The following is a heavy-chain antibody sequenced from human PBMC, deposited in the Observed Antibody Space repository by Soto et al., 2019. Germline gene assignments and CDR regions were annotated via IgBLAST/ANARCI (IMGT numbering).Heavy chain of an antibody. CDR3: ATCSDFGSGHHPH. D-gene: IGHD3-3*01. CDR1: GFSITNTW. J-gene: IGHJ4*01. Sequence: EVQLVESGGGLVKPGGSLRLSCAASGFSITNTWMHWVRQAPGKGLEWVGRIKSRGDGETTDYAAPVKGRFTISRDDSRNTSYVQMNSLKSEDTAVYWCATCSDFGSGHHPHWGHGVPVIVSS. CDR2: IKSRGDGETT. V-gene: IGHV3-15*07.